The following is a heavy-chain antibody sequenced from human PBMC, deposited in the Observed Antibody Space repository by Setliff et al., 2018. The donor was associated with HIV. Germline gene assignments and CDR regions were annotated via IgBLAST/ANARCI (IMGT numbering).Heavy chain of an antibody. Sequence: ASVKVSCKASGYTFNSAYINWVRQAPGQGLEWMGIINPSAGSTSYAQRFQDRVTMSRDTSASTAYMELSSLRSEDTAVYYCARRQWELKYYYGMDVWGQGTTVTVSS. D-gene: IGHD1-26*01. CDR2: INPSAGST. J-gene: IGHJ6*02. CDR1: GYTFNSAY. V-gene: IGHV1-46*02. CDR3: ARRQWELKYYYGMDV.